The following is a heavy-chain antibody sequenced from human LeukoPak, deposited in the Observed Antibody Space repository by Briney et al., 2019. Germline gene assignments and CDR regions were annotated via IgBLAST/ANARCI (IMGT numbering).Heavy chain of an antibody. D-gene: IGHD3-22*01. CDR3: AKDRPNFYENSGHYYRRDGDS. V-gene: IGHV3-23*01. J-gene: IGHJ5*01. CDR1: GFTFSSNY. CDR2: MCGTGGGT. Sequence: GGSLRLSCAASGFTFSSNYMSWVRQAPGKGLEWVASMCGTGGGTFYRDSGKGRFTISRENAKKILYVQMNSLRAEATAIYYCAKDRPNFYENSGHYYRRDGDSWGQGTLVTVSS.